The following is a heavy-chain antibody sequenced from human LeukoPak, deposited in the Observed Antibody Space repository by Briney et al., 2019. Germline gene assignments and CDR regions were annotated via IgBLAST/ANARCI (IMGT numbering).Heavy chain of an antibody. CDR2: ISWNSGSV. J-gene: IGHJ4*02. CDR3: VKVSGYTYGYFDY. V-gene: IGHV3-9*01. CDR1: GFTFDDYA. D-gene: IGHD5-18*01. Sequence: GGSLRLSCAASGFTFDDYAMHWVRQAPGKGLEWVSGISWNSGSVDYADSVKGRFTISRDNAKNSLYLQMNSLIAEDTALYYCVKVSGYTYGYFDYWGQGTLVTVSS.